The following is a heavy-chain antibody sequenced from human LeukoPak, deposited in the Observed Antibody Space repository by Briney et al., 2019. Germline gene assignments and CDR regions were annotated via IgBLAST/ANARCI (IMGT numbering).Heavy chain of an antibody. D-gene: IGHD2-21*02. CDR3: ARRLLFGYYGMDV. Sequence: ASVKVSRKASGYTSSSPDINWVRQATGRGLEWLGWMNPHDDTGYAQRFQGRVTLTRDRSTNTAYMELSRLRSDDTAVYYCARRLLFGYYGMDVWGQGTTVTVSS. CDR2: MNPHDDT. CDR1: GYTSSSPD. V-gene: IGHV1-8*01. J-gene: IGHJ6*02.